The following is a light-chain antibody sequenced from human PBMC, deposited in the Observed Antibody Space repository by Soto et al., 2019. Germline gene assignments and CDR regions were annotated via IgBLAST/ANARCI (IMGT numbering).Light chain of an antibody. CDR3: QQYGSSGT. CDR2: GAS. J-gene: IGKJ1*01. Sequence: EIVLTQSPGTVSLSPGERATLSCRAIQSVSNNYLAWYQQKPGQAPRLLIYGASNRATGIPDRFSGSGSGTDFTLTISRLEPEDFAVYYCQQYGSSGTFGQGTKVDIK. V-gene: IGKV3-20*01. CDR1: QSVSNNY.